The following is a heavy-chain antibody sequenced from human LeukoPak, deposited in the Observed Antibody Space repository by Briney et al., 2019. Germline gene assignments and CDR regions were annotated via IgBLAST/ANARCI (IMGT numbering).Heavy chain of an antibody. Sequence: SVKVSCKASGGTFSSYAISWVRQAPGQGLEWMGGIIPIFGTANYAQKFQGRVTITTDESTSTAYMELSSLRSEDTAVYYCARRRGITGTAFDYWGQGTLVTVSS. J-gene: IGHJ4*02. CDR3: ARRRGITGTAFDY. CDR2: IIPIFGTA. V-gene: IGHV1-69*05. CDR1: GGTFSSYA. D-gene: IGHD1-7*01.